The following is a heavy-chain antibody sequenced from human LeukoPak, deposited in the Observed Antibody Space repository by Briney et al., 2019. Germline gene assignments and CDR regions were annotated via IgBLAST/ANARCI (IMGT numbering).Heavy chain of an antibody. CDR2: LSGDSSSI. CDR1: QFTFNNNA. D-gene: IGHD3-10*01. Sequence: GGSLRLSCAASQFTFNNNALSWVRQALGKGLEWVSGLSGDSSSIYYSAYVKGRFTISRDNSKNMLYLQMNSLRAEDTAVYYCTRFRGSGSSTLYSFDYWGQGSLVTVAP. CDR3: TRFRGSGSSTLYSFDY. V-gene: IGHV3-23*01. J-gene: IGHJ4*02.